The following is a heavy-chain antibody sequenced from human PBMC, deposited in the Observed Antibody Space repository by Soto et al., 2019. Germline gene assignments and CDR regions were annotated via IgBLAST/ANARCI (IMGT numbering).Heavy chain of an antibody. V-gene: IGHV6-1*01. CDR3: ARDMVVVVVPAATVYGMDV. CDR1: GDSVYSNSAA. J-gene: IGHJ6*02. D-gene: IGHD2-2*01. CDR2: TYYRSKWYN. Sequence: SQTLSLTCAISGDSVYSNSAAWNWIRQSPSRGLEWLGRTYYRSKWYNDYAVSVKSRITINPDTSKNQFSLQLNSVTPEDTAVYYCARDMVVVVVPAATVYGMDVWGQGTTVTVSS.